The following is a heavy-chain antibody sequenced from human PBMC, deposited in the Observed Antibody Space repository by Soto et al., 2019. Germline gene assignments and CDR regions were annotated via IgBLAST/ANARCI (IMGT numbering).Heavy chain of an antibody. CDR1: GFTFSSYA. CDR3: AKEGRYDRNKKYYFDY. D-gene: IGHD3-22*01. Sequence: GGSLRLSCAASGFTFSSYAMSWVRQAPGKGLEWVSAISGSGGSTYYADSVKGRFTISRDNSKNTLYLQMNSLRAEDTAVYYCAKEGRYDRNKKYYFDYWGQGTLVTVSS. CDR2: ISGSGGST. J-gene: IGHJ4*02. V-gene: IGHV3-23*01.